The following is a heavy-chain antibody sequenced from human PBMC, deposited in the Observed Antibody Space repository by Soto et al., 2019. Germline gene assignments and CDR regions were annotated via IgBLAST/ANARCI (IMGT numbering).Heavy chain of an antibody. CDR3: AGTGFGELNYYYYGMDV. J-gene: IGHJ6*02. CDR1: GGSISSYY. D-gene: IGHD3-10*01. CDR2: IYYSGST. Sequence: SETLSLTCTVSGGSISSYYWSWIRQPPGKGLEWIGYIYYSGSTNYNPSLKSRVTISVDTSKNQFSLKLSSVTAADTAVYYCAGTGFGELNYYYYGMDVWGQGTTVTVSS. V-gene: IGHV4-59*01.